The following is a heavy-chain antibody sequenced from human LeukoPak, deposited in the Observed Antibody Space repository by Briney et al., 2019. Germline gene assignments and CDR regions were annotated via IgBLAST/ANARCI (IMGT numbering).Heavy chain of an antibody. Sequence: ASVKVSCKASGFTFINYYMHWVRQTPGQGLEWMGWINPNSGGTNYAQKFQGRVTMTRDTSISTAYMELSRLRSDDTAVYYCARASYYYDSSGYPGYYFDYWGQGTLVTVSS. J-gene: IGHJ4*02. CDR2: INPNSGGT. D-gene: IGHD3-22*01. CDR1: GFTFINYY. CDR3: ARASYYYDSSGYPGYYFDY. V-gene: IGHV1-2*02.